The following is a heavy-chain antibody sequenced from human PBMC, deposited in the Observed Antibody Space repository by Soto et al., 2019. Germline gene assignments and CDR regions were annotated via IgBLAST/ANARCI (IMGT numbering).Heavy chain of an antibody. J-gene: IGHJ4*02. D-gene: IGHD6-19*01. CDR3: ARRKYGDSSGWGEFDY. CDR2: LYYSGTT. V-gene: IGHV4-39*01. CDR1: SGFISSSNYH. Sequence: QLLLQEAGPGLVTPSETLSLTCTVSSGFISSSNYHGGWIRQAPGKGLECVGSLYYSGTTYYNPSLKSRVTISVETSKNQFSLKLSSVTAADTAVYYCARRKYGDSSGWGEFDYWGQGTLVTVSS.